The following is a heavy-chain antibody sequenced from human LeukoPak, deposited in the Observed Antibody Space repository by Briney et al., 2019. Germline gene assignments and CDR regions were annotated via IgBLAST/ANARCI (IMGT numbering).Heavy chain of an antibody. CDR3: ARYCSSTSCYRPFDY. CDR1: GGSISSSSYY. D-gene: IGHD2-2*01. CDR2: IYYSGST. Sequence: PSETLSLTCTVSGGSISSSSYYWGWTRQPPGKGLEWIGSIYYSGSTYYNPSLKSRVTISVDTPKNQFSLKLSSVTAADTAVYYCARYCSSTSCYRPFDYWGQGTLVTVSS. J-gene: IGHJ4*02. V-gene: IGHV4-39*01.